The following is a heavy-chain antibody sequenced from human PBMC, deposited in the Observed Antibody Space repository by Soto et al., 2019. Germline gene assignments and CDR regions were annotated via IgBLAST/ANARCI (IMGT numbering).Heavy chain of an antibody. Sequence: TLSLTCTVSGCSISRGGYYWSWIRQHPGRGLEWIGYIYNSGSTYYNPSLKSRVTISVDTSKNQFSLKLSSVTAADTAVYYCARDRYCSSTSCYIDYWGQGTLVTVSS. CDR1: GCSISRGGYY. CDR2: IYNSGST. D-gene: IGHD2-2*01. CDR3: ARDRYCSSTSCYIDY. J-gene: IGHJ4*02. V-gene: IGHV4-31*03.